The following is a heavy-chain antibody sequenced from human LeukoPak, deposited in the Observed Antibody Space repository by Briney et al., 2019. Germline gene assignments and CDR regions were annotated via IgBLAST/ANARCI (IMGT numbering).Heavy chain of an antibody. J-gene: IGHJ4*02. CDR3: ATDPRAVAGQGDLDY. D-gene: IGHD6-19*01. CDR2: FDPEDGET. CDR1: GYTLTELS. Sequence: ASVKVSCKVSGYTLTELSMHWVRQAPGKGLEWMGGFDPEDGETIYAQKFQGRVTMTEDTSTDTAYMELSSLRSEGTAVYYCATDPRAVAGQGDLDYWGQGTLVTVSS. V-gene: IGHV1-24*01.